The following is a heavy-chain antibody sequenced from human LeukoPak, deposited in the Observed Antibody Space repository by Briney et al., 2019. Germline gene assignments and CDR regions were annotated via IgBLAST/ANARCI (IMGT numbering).Heavy chain of an antibody. CDR2: IRYDGSNK. CDR3: AKDFTWRSYYDILTGYYIDY. J-gene: IGHJ4*02. D-gene: IGHD3-9*01. V-gene: IGHV3-30*02. CDR1: GFTFSSYG. Sequence: GGSLRLSCAASGFTFSSYGMHWVRQAPGKGLEWVAFIRYDGSNKYYADSVKGRFTISRDNSKNTLYLQMNSLRAEDTAVYYCAKDFTWRSYYDILTGYYIDYWGQGTLVTVSS.